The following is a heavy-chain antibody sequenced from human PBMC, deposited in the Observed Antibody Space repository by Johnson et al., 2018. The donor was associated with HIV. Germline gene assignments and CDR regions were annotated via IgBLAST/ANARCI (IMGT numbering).Heavy chain of an antibody. Sequence: VQLVESGGGLVQPGGSLRLSCAASGFTFSSYWMHWVRQAPGKGLVWVSRINSDGSSTSYADSVKGRFTISRDNSKNTLYLQMNSLRAEDTAVYYCAKGGGQLWFYIAFDIWGQGTMVTVSS. CDR3: AKGGGQLWFYIAFDI. D-gene: IGHD5-18*01. J-gene: IGHJ3*02. V-gene: IGHV3-74*02. CDR1: GFTFSSYW. CDR2: INSDGSST.